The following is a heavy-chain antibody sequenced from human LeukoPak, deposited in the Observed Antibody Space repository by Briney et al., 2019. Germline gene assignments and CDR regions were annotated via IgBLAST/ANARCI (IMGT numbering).Heavy chain of an antibody. Sequence: PGGSLRLSCAASGFTFSDYGMSWVRQAPGKGLEWISSISSTGGTTYYADSVKGRFTISRDNSKNTVYLEVNSLRAEDTAVYYCAKHRGSSGADARPAEYWGQGTLVTVSS. J-gene: IGHJ4*02. CDR3: AKHRGSSGADARPAEY. V-gene: IGHV3-23*01. CDR2: ISSTGGTT. D-gene: IGHD5-12*01. CDR1: GFTFSDYG.